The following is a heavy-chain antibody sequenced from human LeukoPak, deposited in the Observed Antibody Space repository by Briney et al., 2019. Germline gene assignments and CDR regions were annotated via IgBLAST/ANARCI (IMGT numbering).Heavy chain of an antibody. Sequence: GASVKVSCKASGYTFTNYGISWVRQAPGQGLEWMGWISAYNGNTHYAQKLQSRVTLTTDTSTSTAYMELRSLRFDDTAVYYCARSPGTTGGDFAYWSQGTLVTVSS. CDR2: ISAYNGNT. CDR1: GYTFTNYG. J-gene: IGHJ4*02. D-gene: IGHD1-7*01. CDR3: ARSPGTTGGDFAY. V-gene: IGHV1-18*01.